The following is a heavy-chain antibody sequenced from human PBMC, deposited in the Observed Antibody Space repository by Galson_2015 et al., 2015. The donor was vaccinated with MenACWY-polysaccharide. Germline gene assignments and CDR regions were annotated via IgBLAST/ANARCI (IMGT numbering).Heavy chain of an antibody. Sequence: SLRLSCAASGFTFTSYAMSWVRQAPGKGLEWVSAIRSSGTNTYYADSVKGRFTISRDNSKNTLYLQMNSLRAEDTAVYYCAKDSTDFWSVAGLFDHWGQGTLVTVSS. V-gene: IGHV3-23*01. J-gene: IGHJ5*02. CDR2: IRSSGTNT. D-gene: IGHD3-3*01. CDR3: AKDSTDFWSVAGLFDH. CDR1: GFTFTSYA.